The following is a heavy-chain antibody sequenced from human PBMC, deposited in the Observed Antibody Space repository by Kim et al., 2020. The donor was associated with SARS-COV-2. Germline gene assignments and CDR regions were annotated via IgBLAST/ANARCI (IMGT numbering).Heavy chain of an antibody. J-gene: IGHJ6*01. D-gene: IGHD3-16*01. V-gene: IGHV6-1*01. CDR2: TYYRSKWYS. CDR1: GDRVSSNNAM. CDR3: SRSSHYGSQGRYNHGMDV. Sequence: SQTLSLTCAISGDRVSSNNAMWHWIRQSPSRGLEWLGRTYYRSKWYSDYAVSVKSRITINPDTSKNQFSLQLNSVTPEDTAVYYCSRSSHYGSQGRYNHGMDVWGQGTTATVSS.